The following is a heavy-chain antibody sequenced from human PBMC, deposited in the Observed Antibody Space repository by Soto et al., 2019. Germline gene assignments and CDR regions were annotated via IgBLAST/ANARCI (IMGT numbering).Heavy chain of an antibody. V-gene: IGHV4-59*01. CDR3: ARAGGAYGLGVAY. Sequence: WTWIRQPPGKGLESIGYIYYSGSTNYNPSVRSRVTLSVDTSKNQFSLKLSSVTAADTAVYYCARAGGAYGLGVAYWGQGTLVTVSS. D-gene: IGHD3-16*01. CDR2: IYYSGST. J-gene: IGHJ4*02.